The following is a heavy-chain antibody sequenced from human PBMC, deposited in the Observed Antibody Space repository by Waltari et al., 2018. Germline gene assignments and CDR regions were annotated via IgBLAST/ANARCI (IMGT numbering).Heavy chain of an antibody. D-gene: IGHD2-21*02. CDR2: IYYSGST. Sequence: QVQLQESGPGLVKPSETLSLTCTVSGGSISSYYWSWLRQPPGKGQEWIGYIYYSGSTNYNPSLKSRVTISVDTSKNQFSLKLSSVTAADTAVYYCARNWVGGDRPVIGGMDVWGQGTTVTVSS. V-gene: IGHV4-59*01. CDR3: ARNWVGGDRPVIGGMDV. CDR1: GGSISSYY. J-gene: IGHJ6*02.